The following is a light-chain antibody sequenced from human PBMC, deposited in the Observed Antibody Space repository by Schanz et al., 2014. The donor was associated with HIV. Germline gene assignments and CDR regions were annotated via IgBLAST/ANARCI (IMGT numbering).Light chain of an antibody. Sequence: QSALTQHASVSGSPGQSITISCTGTSSDVAGYNYVSWYQQHPGKAPKLMIYDVNKRSSGVPDRFSGSKSDNTASLTVSGLQADDEADYYCGSHAGSSTFLFGGGTKLTVL. V-gene: IGLV2-8*01. CDR1: SSDVAGYNY. CDR3: GSHAGSSTFL. CDR2: DVN. J-gene: IGLJ2*01.